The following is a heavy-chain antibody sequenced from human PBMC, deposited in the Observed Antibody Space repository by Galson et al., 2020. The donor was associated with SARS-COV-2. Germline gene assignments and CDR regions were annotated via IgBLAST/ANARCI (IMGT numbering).Heavy chain of an antibody. CDR3: ATGPPVVPAATPYDWVDP. V-gene: IGHV1-24*01. D-gene: IGHD2-2*02. CDR2: FDPEDGET. Sequence: GDSLKISCKVSGYTLTELSMHWVRQAPGKGLEWMGGFDPEDGETIYAQKFQGRVTMTEDTSTDTAYMELSSLRSEDTAVYYCATGPPVVPAATPYDWVDPWGQGTLVTGSS. CDR1: GYTLTELS. J-gene: IGHJ5*02.